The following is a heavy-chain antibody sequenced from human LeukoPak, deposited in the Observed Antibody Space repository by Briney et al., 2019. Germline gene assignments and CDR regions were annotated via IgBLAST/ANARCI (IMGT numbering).Heavy chain of an antibody. J-gene: IGHJ4*02. CDR3: AGDLPMVRGVTLFDY. CDR2: IYHSGST. D-gene: IGHD3-10*01. Sequence: PSETLSLTCAVSGGSISSSNWWGWVRQPPGKGLEWIGEIYHSGSTNYNPSLKSRVTISVDKSKNQFSLKLSSVTAADTAVYYCAGDLPMVRGVTLFDYWGQGTLVTVSS. CDR1: GGSISSSNW. V-gene: IGHV4-4*02.